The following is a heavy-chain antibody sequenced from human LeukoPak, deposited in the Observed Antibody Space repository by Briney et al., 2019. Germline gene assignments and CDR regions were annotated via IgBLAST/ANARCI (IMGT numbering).Heavy chain of an antibody. Sequence: ASVKVSCKASGYTFTSYGISWVRQAPGQGLEWMGWISAYNGNTNYAQKLQGRVTMTTDTSTSTAYMELRSLRSDDTAVYYCARVGRNYGSGSYFTVFDYWGQGTLVTVSS. J-gene: IGHJ4*02. CDR2: ISAYNGNT. V-gene: IGHV1-18*01. CDR1: GYTFTSYG. D-gene: IGHD3-10*01. CDR3: ARVGRNYGSGSYFTVFDY.